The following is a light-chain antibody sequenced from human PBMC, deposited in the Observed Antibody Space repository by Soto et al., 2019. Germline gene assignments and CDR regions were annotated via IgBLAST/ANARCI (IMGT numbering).Light chain of an antibody. V-gene: IGLV2-14*01. Sequence: QSALTQPASVSGSPGQSITISCTGTSSDVGGYNYVSWYQQHPGNAPKLMIYAASNRPSGVSNRFSGSKSGNTASLTISGLQSEDEADYYCSSYTSTTTRVFGGGTKVTVL. J-gene: IGLJ3*02. CDR2: AAS. CDR3: SSYTSTTTRV. CDR1: SSDVGGYNY.